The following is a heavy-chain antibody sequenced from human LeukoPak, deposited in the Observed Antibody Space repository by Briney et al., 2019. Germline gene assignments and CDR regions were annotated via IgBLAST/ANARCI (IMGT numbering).Heavy chain of an antibody. J-gene: IGHJ5*02. Sequence: PSETLSLTCTVSGYSISSGYYWGWIRQPPGKGLEWIGSIYHSGSTYYNPSLKSRVTISVDTSKNQFSLKLSSVTAADTAVYYCARGIIVGATWGENYNCFDPWGQGTLVTVSS. CDR3: ARGIIVGATWGENYNCFDP. CDR1: GYSISSGYY. D-gene: IGHD1-26*01. V-gene: IGHV4-38-2*02. CDR2: IYHSGST.